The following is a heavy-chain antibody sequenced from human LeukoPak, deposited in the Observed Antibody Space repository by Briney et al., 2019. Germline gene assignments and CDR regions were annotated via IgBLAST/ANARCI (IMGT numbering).Heavy chain of an antibody. CDR3: ARRKTYYYDSSGYTIYYYYYYMDV. CDR1: GGSISSYY. CDR2: IYYSGST. V-gene: IGHV4-59*12. D-gene: IGHD3-22*01. J-gene: IGHJ6*03. Sequence: SETLSLTCTVSGGSISSYYWSWIRQPPGKGLEWIGYIYYSGSTNYNPSLKSRVTISVDTSKNQFSLKLSSVTAADTAVYYCARRKTYYYDSSGYTIYYYYYYMDVWGKGTTVTVSS.